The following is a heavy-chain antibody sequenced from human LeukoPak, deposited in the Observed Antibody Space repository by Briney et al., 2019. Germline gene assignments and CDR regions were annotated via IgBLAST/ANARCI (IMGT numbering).Heavy chain of an antibody. J-gene: IGHJ4*02. Sequence: PSETLSLTCTVSGGSISTSSYYWGWVRQPPGKGLEWIGNIFYSGSTYYNPSLKSRLTISADTSKNQFSLTLTSVTAADTAVYYCARDRSVGVLPAPPFDFWGQGTLVTVSS. D-gene: IGHD6-6*01. V-gene: IGHV4-39*07. CDR3: ARDRSVGVLPAPPFDF. CDR1: GGSISTSSYY. CDR2: IFYSGST.